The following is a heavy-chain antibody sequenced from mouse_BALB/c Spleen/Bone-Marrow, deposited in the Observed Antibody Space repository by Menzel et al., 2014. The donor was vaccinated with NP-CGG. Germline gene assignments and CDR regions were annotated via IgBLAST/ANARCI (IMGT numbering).Heavy chain of an antibody. Sequence: EVKLVESGGGLVKPGGSLKLSCAASGFTFSNYAMSWVRQTPEKRLEWVAIISSGGSYTYYPDSVKGRFTISRDNAKTILYLQMSSLRSEDTAMYYCARQDGFDYWGQGTTLTGSS. J-gene: IGHJ2*01. D-gene: IGHD2-3*01. CDR2: ISSGGSYT. CDR1: GFTFSNYA. V-gene: IGHV5-9-3*01. CDR3: ARQDGFDY.